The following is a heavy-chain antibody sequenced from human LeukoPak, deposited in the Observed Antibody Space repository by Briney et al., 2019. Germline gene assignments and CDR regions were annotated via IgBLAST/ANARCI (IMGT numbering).Heavy chain of an antibody. V-gene: IGHV3-74*01. CDR1: VYIPSGHW. CDR2: ISTVGCST. J-gene: IGHJ5*02. D-gene: IGHD4-11*01. CDR3: ARDHSPGWFGP. Sequence: PGGSLRLSPASSVYIPSGHWTQCVRGAPGKGLEWVSRISTVGCSTDYVDSVQGRFTISRDNAKDTLYLQMNSLRVEDTAVYYCARDHSPGWFGPWGERTLVTVSS.